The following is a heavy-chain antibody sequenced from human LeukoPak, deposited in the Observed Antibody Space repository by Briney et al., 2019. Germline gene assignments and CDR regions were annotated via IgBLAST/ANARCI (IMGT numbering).Heavy chain of an antibody. CDR3: ARDPTGYCSSASCYTAN. D-gene: IGHD2-2*02. V-gene: IGHV4-38-2*02. CDR1: GYYISDGYY. CDR2: FYHSEST. Sequence: PSEILSLTCTVSGYYISDGYYWGWIRQPPGKGLVWIGSFYHSESTYYNPSLKSRVTISVDTSKNQFSLKLSSVTAADTAVYYCARDPTGYCSSASCYTANWGQGTPVTVSS. J-gene: IGHJ4*02.